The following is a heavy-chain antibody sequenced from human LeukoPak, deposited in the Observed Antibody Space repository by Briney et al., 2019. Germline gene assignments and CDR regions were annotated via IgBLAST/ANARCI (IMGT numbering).Heavy chain of an antibody. D-gene: IGHD1/OR15-1a*01. CDR2: INPTSGAT. CDR3: AREFRTTTWSYDAFDL. Sequence: ASVKVSCKASGYTFTDYYVHWVRQAPGQGLEWVGWINPTSGATNYAQRFQDRVTMTRDTSNNTFYMDLSRLRSDDTAVYYCAREFRTTTWSYDAFDLWGQGTMVTVSS. J-gene: IGHJ3*01. V-gene: IGHV1-2*02. CDR1: GYTFTDYY.